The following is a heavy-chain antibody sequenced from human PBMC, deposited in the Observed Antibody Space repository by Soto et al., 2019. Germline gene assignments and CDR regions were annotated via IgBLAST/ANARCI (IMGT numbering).Heavy chain of an antibody. D-gene: IGHD1-26*01. CDR2: IIPILGIA. CDR3: AGEPGGRDEYYFDY. V-gene: IGHV1-69*02. CDR1: GGTFSSYT. Sequence: QVQLVQSGAEVKKPGSSVKVSCKASGGTFSSYTISWVRQAPGQGLEWMGRIIPILGIANYAQKFQGRVTITADKSTSTAYMELSSLRSEDTAVYYCAGEPGGRDEYYFDYWGQGTLVTVSS. J-gene: IGHJ4*02.